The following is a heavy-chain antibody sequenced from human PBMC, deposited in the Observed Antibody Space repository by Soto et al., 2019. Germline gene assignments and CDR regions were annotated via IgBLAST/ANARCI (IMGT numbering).Heavy chain of an antibody. D-gene: IGHD1-1*01. J-gene: IGHJ4*02. CDR1: GGSISSYY. CDR3: ARGRWKDDHQFDY. CDR2: IYYSGST. Sequence: QVQLQESGPGLVKPSETLSLTCTVSGGSISSYYWSWIRQPPGKGLEWIGYIYYSGSTNYNPSLKSRVXXSXDXXKNQFSLKLSSVTAADTAVYYCARGRWKDDHQFDYWGQGTLVTVSS. V-gene: IGHV4-59*01.